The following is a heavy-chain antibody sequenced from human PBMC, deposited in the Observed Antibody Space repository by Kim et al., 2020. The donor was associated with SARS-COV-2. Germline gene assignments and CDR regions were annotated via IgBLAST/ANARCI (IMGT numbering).Heavy chain of an antibody. D-gene: IGHD3-3*01. V-gene: IGHV3-43*01. Sequence: GRFTISRDNSKNALYLQMNSLRTEDTALYYCAKASRITSFGVVFNYYFDYWGQGTLVTVSS. CDR3: AKASRITSFGVVFNYYFDY. J-gene: IGHJ4*02.